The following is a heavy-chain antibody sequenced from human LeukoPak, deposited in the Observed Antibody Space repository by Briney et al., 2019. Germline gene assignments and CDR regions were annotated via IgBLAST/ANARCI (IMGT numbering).Heavy chain of an antibody. CDR1: GYTFTSYG. D-gene: IGHD2-2*01. Sequence: ASVKVSCKASGYTFTSYGISWVRQAPGQGLEWMGWISAYNGNTNYAQKLQGSVTMTTDTSTSTAYMELRSLRSDDTAVYYCARVPKYCSSTSCPDYWGQGTLVTVSS. V-gene: IGHV1-18*01. CDR2: ISAYNGNT. CDR3: ARVPKYCSSTSCPDY. J-gene: IGHJ4*02.